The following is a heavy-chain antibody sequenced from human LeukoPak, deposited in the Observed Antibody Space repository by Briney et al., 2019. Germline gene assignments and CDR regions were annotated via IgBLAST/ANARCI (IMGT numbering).Heavy chain of an antibody. CDR3: ARGPWGYYYYGMDV. D-gene: IGHD3-16*01. CDR2: ISSSGSTI. Sequence: GGSLRLSCAASGFTFSDYYMSWLRQAPGKGLEWVSYISSSGSTIYYADSVKGRFTISRDNAKNSLYLQMNSLRAVDTAVYYCARGPWGYYYYGMDVWGQGTTVTVSS. J-gene: IGHJ6*02. V-gene: IGHV3-11*01. CDR1: GFTFSDYY.